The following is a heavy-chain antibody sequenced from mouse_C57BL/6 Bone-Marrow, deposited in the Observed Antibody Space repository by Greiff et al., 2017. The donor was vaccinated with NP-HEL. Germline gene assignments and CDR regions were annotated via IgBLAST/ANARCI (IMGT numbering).Heavy chain of an antibody. CDR3: ARDYYYGSSHGYFDV. Sequence: EVKLVESGGGLVQSGRSLRLSCATSVFTFSDFYMEWVRQAPGKGLEWIAASSNKANDYTTEYSASVKGRFIVSRDTSQSILYLQMNALRAEDTAIYYCARDYYYGSSHGYFDVWGTGTTVTVSS. J-gene: IGHJ1*03. D-gene: IGHD1-1*01. CDR1: VFTFSDFY. V-gene: IGHV7-1*01. CDR2: SSNKANDYTT.